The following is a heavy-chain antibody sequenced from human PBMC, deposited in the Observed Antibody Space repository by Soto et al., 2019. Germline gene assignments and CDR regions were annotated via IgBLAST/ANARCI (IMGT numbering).Heavy chain of an antibody. D-gene: IGHD1-1*01. CDR1: GGSFSGYY. Sequence: SETLSLTCAVYGGSFSGYYWSWIRQPPGKGLEWIGEINHSGSTSYNPSLKSRVTISVDTSKNQFSLKLSSVTAADTAVYYCARGLEIFLYGMDVWGQGTTVTVSS. CDR3: ARGLEIFLYGMDV. J-gene: IGHJ6*02. V-gene: IGHV4-34*01. CDR2: INHSGST.